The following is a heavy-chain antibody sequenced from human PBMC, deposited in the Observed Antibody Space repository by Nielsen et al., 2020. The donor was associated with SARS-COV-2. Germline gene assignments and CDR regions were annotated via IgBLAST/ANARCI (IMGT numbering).Heavy chain of an antibody. CDR1: GFAFDDHA. CDR2: ITWNSGSI. CDR3: ASLQLASTWDHFDS. J-gene: IGHJ4*02. V-gene: IGHV3-9*01. Sequence: GGSLRLSCAASGFAFDDHAMHWVRQAPGKGLEWVSGITWNSGSIGYADSVKGRFTISRDNAKNALYLQMNSLRAEDTAVYYCASLQLASTWDHFDSWGQGTLVTVSS. D-gene: IGHD1-26*01.